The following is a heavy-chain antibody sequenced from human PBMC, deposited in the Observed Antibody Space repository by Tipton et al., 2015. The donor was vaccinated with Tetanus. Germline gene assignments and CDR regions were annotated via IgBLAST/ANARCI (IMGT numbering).Heavy chain of an antibody. J-gene: IGHJ6*02. CDR3: VTVNFPNYYHYGMDV. Sequence: TLSLTCAVYGGSSSSFYWSWIRQPPGGGLEWIGEINQRGTSYNPSLKTRATISVDSSKTQLFLNLTSVTAADTAVYYCVTVNFPNYYHYGMDVWGQGTTVTVSS. D-gene: IGHD1-1*01. V-gene: IGHV4-34*01. CDR2: INQRGT. CDR1: GGSSSSFY.